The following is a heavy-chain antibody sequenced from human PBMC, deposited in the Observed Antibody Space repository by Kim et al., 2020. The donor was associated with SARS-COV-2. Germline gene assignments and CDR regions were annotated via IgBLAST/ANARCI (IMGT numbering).Heavy chain of an antibody. Sequence: ANYAQKFQGRVTITADESTSTAYMELSSLRSEDTAVYYCARLKLGGWFGYWGQGTLVTVSS. V-gene: IGHV1-69*01. D-gene: IGHD6-19*01. CDR2: A. CDR3: ARLKLGGWFGY. J-gene: IGHJ4*02.